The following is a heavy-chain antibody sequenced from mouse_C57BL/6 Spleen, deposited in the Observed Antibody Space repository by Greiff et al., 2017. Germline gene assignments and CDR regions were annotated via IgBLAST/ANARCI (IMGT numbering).Heavy chain of an antibody. J-gene: IGHJ4*01. V-gene: IGHV5-17*01. D-gene: IGHD6-1*01. CDR3: SRGQEYYAMGY. Sequence: EVNLVESVGGFVKPGGSLKLSCAASGFTFSDYGMHWVRQAPEQGLEWVAYISSGSSTIYYADTVKGRFTISRDNAKNTLFLQMTSLRSEDTAMYYYSRGQEYYAMGYWGQGASGTVS. CDR2: ISSGSSTI. CDR1: GFTFSDYG.